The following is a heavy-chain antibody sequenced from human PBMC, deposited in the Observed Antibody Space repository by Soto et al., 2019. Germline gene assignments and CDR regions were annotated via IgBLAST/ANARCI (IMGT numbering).Heavy chain of an antibody. CDR1: GFTFSSYA. Sequence: PGGSLRLSCAASGFTFSSYAMHWVRQAPGKGLEWVAVISYDGSNKYYADSVKGRFTISRDNSKNTLYLQMNSLRAEDTAVYYCARDRARAARYYYYGMYVWGQGTTVTVSS. CDR3: ARDRARAARYYYYGMYV. D-gene: IGHD6-6*01. CDR2: ISYDGSNK. V-gene: IGHV3-30-3*01. J-gene: IGHJ6*02.